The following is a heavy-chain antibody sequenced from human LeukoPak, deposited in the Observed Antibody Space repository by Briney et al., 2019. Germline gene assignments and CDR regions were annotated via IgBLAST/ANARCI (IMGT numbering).Heavy chain of an antibody. CDR2: INPNSGGT. J-gene: IGHJ5*02. D-gene: IGHD3-3*01. Sequence: GASVKVSCKASGYTFTGYYMHWVRQAPGQGLEWMGWINPNSGGTNYAQKFQGRVTMTRDTSISTAYMELSSLRSDDTAVYYCARLITMARNWFDPWGQGTLVTVSS. CDR1: GYTFTGYY. CDR3: ARLITMARNWFDP. V-gene: IGHV1-2*02.